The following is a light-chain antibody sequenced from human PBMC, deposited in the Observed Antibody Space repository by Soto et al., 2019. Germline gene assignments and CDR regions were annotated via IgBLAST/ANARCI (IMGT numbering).Light chain of an antibody. V-gene: IGKV1-33*01. CDR3: QQYDNLFA. Sequence: DIQMTPSPSSLSASVGDRVTITCQANQDIRNYLNWYQQKPGQAPKLLIYDASKLETAVPSRFSGSGSGTDFAFTISSLQPEDIATYYCQQYDNLFAFGGGTKVEIK. CDR2: DAS. CDR1: QDIRNY. J-gene: IGKJ4*01.